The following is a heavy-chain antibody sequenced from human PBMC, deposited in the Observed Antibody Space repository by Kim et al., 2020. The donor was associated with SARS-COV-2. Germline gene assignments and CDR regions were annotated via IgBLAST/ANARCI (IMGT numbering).Heavy chain of an antibody. D-gene: IGHD6-13*01. J-gene: IGHJ4*02. CDR1: GFTFSSYG. V-gene: IGHV3-33*01. CDR2: IWYDGSNK. Sequence: GGSLRLSCAASGFTFSSYGMHWVRQAPGKGLEWVAVIWYDGSNKYYADSVKGRFTISRDNSKNTLYLQMNSLRAEDTAVYYCARGEHQLDGDYWGQGTLVTVSS. CDR3: ARGEHQLDGDY.